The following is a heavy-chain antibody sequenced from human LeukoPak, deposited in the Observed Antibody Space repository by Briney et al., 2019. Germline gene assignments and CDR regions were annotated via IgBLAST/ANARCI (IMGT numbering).Heavy chain of an antibody. J-gene: IGHJ6*03. Sequence: PGGSLRLSCEASGFSFSSNFMSWVRQAPGKGLEWVSVIYSGGTTYNADSVRGRFTISRDNSKNTLYLQMNSLRAEDTAVYYCARDGYGYNYMDVWGKGTTVTVSS. CDR2: IYSGGTT. V-gene: IGHV3-53*01. D-gene: IGHD5-12*01. CDR1: GFSFSSNF. CDR3: ARDGYGYNYMDV.